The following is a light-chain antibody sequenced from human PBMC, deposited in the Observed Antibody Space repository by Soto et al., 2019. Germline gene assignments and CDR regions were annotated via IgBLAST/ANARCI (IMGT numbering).Light chain of an antibody. J-gene: IGKJ4*01. CDR2: DAS. V-gene: IGKV3-11*01. CDR1: QSVSSY. Sequence: EIVLTQSPATLSLSPEERATLSCRASQSVSSYLAWYQQKPGQAPRLLIYDASNRATGIPARFSGSGSGTDFTLTISSLEPEDFAVYYCQQRSNRLTFGGGTKVDIK. CDR3: QQRSNRLT.